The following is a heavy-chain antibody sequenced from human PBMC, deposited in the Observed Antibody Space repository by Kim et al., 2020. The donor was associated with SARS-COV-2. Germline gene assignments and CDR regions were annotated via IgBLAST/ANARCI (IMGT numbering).Heavy chain of an antibody. CDR2: IYSDGSN. J-gene: IGHJ6*01. CDR3: GAKAKSYYYGID. Sequence: GGSLRLSCAASEFTVSRNCMPWVRQAPGKGLEWVSLIYSDGSNNYADDLGNRCSISSSNYTNNLLLLLNNMITAEATADYYGAKAKSYYYGID. V-gene: IGHV3-53*01. CDR1: EFTVSRNC. D-gene: IGHD3-10*01.